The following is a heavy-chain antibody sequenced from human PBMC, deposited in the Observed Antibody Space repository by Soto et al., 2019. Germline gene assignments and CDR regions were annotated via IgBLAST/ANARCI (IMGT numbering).Heavy chain of an antibody. CDR1: GFTFSSYW. V-gene: IGHV3-7*03. CDR3: ARDLVDIVATMGGGVYYYYYYGMDV. D-gene: IGHD5-12*01. Sequence: PGGSLRLSCAASGFTFSSYWMSWVRQAPGKGLEWVANIKQDGSEKYYVDSVKGRFTISRDNAKNSLYLQMNSLRAEDTAVYYCARDLVDIVATMGGGVYYYYYYGMDVWGQGTTVTVSS. CDR2: IKQDGSEK. J-gene: IGHJ6*02.